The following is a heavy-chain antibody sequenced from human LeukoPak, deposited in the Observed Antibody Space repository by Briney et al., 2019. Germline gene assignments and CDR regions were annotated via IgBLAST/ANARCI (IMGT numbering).Heavy chain of an antibody. D-gene: IGHD4-17*01. Sequence: NPSETLSLTCTVSGGSISSSSYYWGWIRQPPGKGLEWIGEINHSGSTNYNPSLKSRVTISVDTSKNQFSLKLSSVTATDTAVYYCARGDDYGKDLVAFDIWGQGTMVTVSS. CDR3: ARGDDYGKDLVAFDI. J-gene: IGHJ3*02. CDR1: GGSISSSSYY. CDR2: INHSGST. V-gene: IGHV4-39*07.